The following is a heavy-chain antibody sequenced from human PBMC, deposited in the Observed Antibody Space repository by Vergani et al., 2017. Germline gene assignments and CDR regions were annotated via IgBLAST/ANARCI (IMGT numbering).Heavy chain of an antibody. CDR3: GRDWLGELLYPCSNYGMDV. V-gene: IGHV1-18*01. D-gene: IGHD3-10*01. J-gene: IGHJ6*02. CDR2: ISAYNGTT. CDR1: GYTFTSYG. Sequence: QIQLVQSGAEVKKPGASVQVSCKASGYTFTSYGIRWVRQAPGQGLEWLVWISAYNGTTNYAQKLQGRVTMTTDTSTSTAYIKLRSLRSDDTAVYYCGRDWLGELLYPCSNYGMDVWGQGTTVTVSS.